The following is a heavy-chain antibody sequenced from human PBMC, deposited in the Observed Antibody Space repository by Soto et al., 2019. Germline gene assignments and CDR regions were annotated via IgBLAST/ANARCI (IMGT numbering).Heavy chain of an antibody. J-gene: IGHJ4*02. V-gene: IGHV4-39*01. CDR2: IYYSGST. CDR3: ARRGSSSWYGY. CDR1: GGSISSSSYY. Sequence: QLQLQESGPGLVKPSETLSLTCTVSGGSISSSSYYWGWIRQPPGKGLEWIGSIYYSGSTYYNPSLKSRVLISVDASRNRFALKQSSVTAADTAVYYWARRGSSSWYGYWGQGTLVYVSS. D-gene: IGHD6-13*01.